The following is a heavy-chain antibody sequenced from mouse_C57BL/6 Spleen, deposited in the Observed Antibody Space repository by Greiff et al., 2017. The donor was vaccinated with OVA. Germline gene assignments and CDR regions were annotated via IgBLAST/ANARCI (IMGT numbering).Heavy chain of an antibody. CDR2: IDPSDSET. V-gene: IGHV1-52*01. Sequence: VQLQQPGAELVRPGSSVKLSCKASGYTFTSYWMHWVKQRPIQGLEWIGNIDPSDSETHYNQKFKDKATLTVDKSSSTAYMQLSSLTSEDSAVYYCARGRMITTIECWGQGTTLTVSS. CDR1: GYTFTSYW. J-gene: IGHJ2*01. D-gene: IGHD2-4*01. CDR3: ARGRMITTIEC.